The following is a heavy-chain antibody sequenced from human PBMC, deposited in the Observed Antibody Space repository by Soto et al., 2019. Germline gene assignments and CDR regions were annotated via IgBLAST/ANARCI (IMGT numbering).Heavy chain of an antibody. D-gene: IGHD2-15*01. CDR3: ILSYSYFPKGAFDI. CDR2: VDPEDGET. Sequence: EVQLVQSGAEVKKPGATVKISCKVSGYTFTDYYMYWVQQAPGKGLEWMGLVDPEDGETIYAEKFQGRVTITADTSTDTAYMELSSLRSEDTAVYYCILSYSYFPKGAFDIWGQGTMVTVSS. CDR1: GYTFTDYY. J-gene: IGHJ3*02. V-gene: IGHV1-69-2*01.